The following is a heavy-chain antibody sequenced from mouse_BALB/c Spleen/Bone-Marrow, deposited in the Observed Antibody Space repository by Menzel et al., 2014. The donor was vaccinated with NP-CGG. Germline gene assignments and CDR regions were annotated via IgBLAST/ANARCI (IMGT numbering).Heavy chain of an antibody. Sequence: VQLQQSGAGLVKPGAPVKLSCKASGYTFTSYWMNWVKQRPGRGLEWIGRIDPSDSETHYNQKFKDKATLTVDKSSSTAYIQLSSLTSEDSAVYYCARSHGYYPYWYFDVWGAGTTVTVTS. CDR1: GYTFTSYW. J-gene: IGHJ1*01. CDR3: ARSHGYYPYWYFDV. D-gene: IGHD2-3*01. CDR2: IDPSDSET. V-gene: IGHV1-69*02.